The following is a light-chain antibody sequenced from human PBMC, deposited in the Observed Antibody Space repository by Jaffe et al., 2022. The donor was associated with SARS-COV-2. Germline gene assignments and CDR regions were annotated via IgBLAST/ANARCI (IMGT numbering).Light chain of an antibody. Sequence: QSALTQAASVSGSPGQSITISCTGTSSDVGGYNYVSWYQQYPGKAPKLMIYDVSSRPSGVSNRFSGSKSGNTASLTISGLQAEDEADYYCSSYTSSSTRVFGGGTKLTVL. J-gene: IGLJ3*02. CDR1: SSDVGGYNY. CDR2: DVS. CDR3: SSYTSSSTRV. V-gene: IGLV2-14*01.